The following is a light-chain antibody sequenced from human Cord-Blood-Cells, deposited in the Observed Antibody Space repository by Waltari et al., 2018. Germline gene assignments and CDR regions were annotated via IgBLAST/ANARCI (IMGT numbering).Light chain of an antibody. J-gene: IGLJ1*01. CDR3: SSYTSSSTLV. CDR2: DVS. CDR1: SSDVGGYNY. V-gene: IGLV2-14*01. Sequence: QSALTQPTSASGSPGQSITIPRTGTSSDVGGYNYVSCYQQHPGTAPKLMIYDVSKRPAGVSIRFSGSKSGNTASLTISGLQAEDEADYYCSSYTSSSTLVFGTGTKVTVL.